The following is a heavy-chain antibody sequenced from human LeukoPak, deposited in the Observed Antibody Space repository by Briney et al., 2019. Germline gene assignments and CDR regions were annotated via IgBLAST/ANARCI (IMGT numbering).Heavy chain of an antibody. CDR2: IYYSGNT. J-gene: IGHJ4*02. D-gene: IGHD2-8*01. Sequence: SETLSLTCTVSGGSISSGDYYWSWIRQPPGKGLEWIGYIYYSGNTYYNPSLKSRVTISVDTSKNQFSLRLSSVTAADSAVYYCARVKMGDYIDYWGQGNLVTVSS. CDR1: GGSISSGDYY. CDR3: ARVKMGDYIDY. V-gene: IGHV4-30-4*01.